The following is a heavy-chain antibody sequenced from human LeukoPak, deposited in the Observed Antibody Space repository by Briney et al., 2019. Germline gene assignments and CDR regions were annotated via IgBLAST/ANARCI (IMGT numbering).Heavy chain of an antibody. J-gene: IGHJ6*02. CDR2: ISAYNGNT. Sequence: ASVKVSCKASGYTFTSYSISWVRQAPGQGLEWMGRISAYNGNTNYAQKLQGRVTMTTDTSASTAYMELRSLRSDDTAVYYCARGSPAAPIDYGMDVWGQGTTVTVSS. D-gene: IGHD2-2*01. CDR1: GYTFTSYS. V-gene: IGHV1-18*01. CDR3: ARGSPAAPIDYGMDV.